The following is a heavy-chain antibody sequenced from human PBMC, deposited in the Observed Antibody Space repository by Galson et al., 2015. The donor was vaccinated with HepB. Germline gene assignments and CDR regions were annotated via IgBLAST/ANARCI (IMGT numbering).Heavy chain of an antibody. CDR3: ATLGWPSYYYCYGMDV. D-gene: IGHD3-16*01. J-gene: IGHJ6*02. V-gene: IGHV3-23*01. CDR1: GFTFSSYS. CDR2: ISGSGGST. Sequence: LRLSCAASGFTFSSYSMNWGRQAPGKGLEWVSAISGSGGSTYYADSVKGRFTISRDNSKNTLYLQMNSLRAEDTAVYYCATLGWPSYYYCYGMDVWGQGTTVTVSS.